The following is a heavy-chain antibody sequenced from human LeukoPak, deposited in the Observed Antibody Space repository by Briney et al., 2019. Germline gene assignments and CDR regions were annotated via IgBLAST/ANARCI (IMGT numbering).Heavy chain of an antibody. D-gene: IGHD4-17*01. CDR3: ASLDYGDPRWFDP. CDR1: GGSISSYY. Sequence: SETLSLTCTVSGGSISSYYWSWLRQPPGKGLEWIGYIYYSGSTNYNPSLKSRVTISVDTSKNQFSLKLSSVTAADTAVYYCASLDYGDPRWFDPWGQGTLVTVSS. V-gene: IGHV4-59*08. J-gene: IGHJ5*02. CDR2: IYYSGST.